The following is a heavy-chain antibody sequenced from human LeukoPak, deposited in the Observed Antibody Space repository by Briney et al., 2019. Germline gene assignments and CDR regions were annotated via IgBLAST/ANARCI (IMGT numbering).Heavy chain of an antibody. CDR2: ISSSSSYI. CDR1: GFTFSSYS. J-gene: IGHJ4*02. V-gene: IGHV3-21*01. CDR3: ARDVAAAGYY. D-gene: IGHD6-13*01. Sequence: GGSLRLSCAASGFTFSSYSMNWVRQAPGKGLEWVSSISSSSSYIYYADSVKGRFTTSRDNAKNSLYLQMNSLRAEDTAVYYCARDVAAAGYYWGQGTLVTVSS.